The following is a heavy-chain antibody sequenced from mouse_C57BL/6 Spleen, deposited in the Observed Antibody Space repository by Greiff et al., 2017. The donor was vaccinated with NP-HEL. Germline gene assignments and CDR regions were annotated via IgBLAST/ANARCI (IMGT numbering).Heavy chain of an antibody. CDR2: IWGDGGT. Sequence: VKLVESGPGLVAPSQCLSITCTVSGFSFTSYGVSWVRQPPGKGLEWLGLIWGDGGTNYHSALISRRSISKDNSKSQVFLKLNSLQTDDTATYYCAKRGEYENSFVFWGQGTLVTVSA. CDR3: AKRGEYENSFVF. CDR1: GFSFTSYG. D-gene: IGHD2-3*01. V-gene: IGHV2-3*01. J-gene: IGHJ3*01.